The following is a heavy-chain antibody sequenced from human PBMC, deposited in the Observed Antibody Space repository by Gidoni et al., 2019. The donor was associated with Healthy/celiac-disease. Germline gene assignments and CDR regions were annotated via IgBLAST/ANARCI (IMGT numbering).Heavy chain of an antibody. V-gene: IGHV4-59*01. CDR3: ARVRPNSSRAFDI. CDR1: GGSISSYY. D-gene: IGHD1-7*01. Sequence: QVQLQESGPGLVKPSETLSLTCTVSGGSISSYYWSWIRQPPGKGLEWIGYIYYSGSTNYNPSLKSRVTISVDTSKNQFSLKLSSVTAADTAVYYCARVRPNSSRAFDIWGQGTMVTVSS. CDR2: IYYSGST. J-gene: IGHJ3*02.